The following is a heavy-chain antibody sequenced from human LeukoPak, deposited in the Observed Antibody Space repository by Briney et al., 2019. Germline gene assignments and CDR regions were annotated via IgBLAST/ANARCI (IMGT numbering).Heavy chain of an antibody. Sequence: ASVKVSCKASGYTFTSYGISWVRQAPGQGLEWMGWISAYNGNTNYAQKLQGRVTMTTDTSTSTAYMELRSLRSDDTAVYYCAREIGDIVVVPAATENWFDPWGQGTLVTVSS. CDR2: ISAYNGNT. V-gene: IGHV1-18*01. J-gene: IGHJ5*02. CDR3: AREIGDIVVVPAATENWFDP. D-gene: IGHD2-2*01. CDR1: GYTFTSYG.